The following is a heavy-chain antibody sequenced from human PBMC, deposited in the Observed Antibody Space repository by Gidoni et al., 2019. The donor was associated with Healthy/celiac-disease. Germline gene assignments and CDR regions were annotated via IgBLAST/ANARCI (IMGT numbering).Heavy chain of an antibody. CDR2: ISWNSGSI. D-gene: IGHD6-19*01. Sequence: EVQLVESGGGLVQPGRSLRLSCAASGFTFDDYAMRWVRQAPGKGLEWVSGISWNSGSIGYADSVKGRFTISRDNAKNSLYLQMNSLRAEDTALYYCAKGGQWLEYYFDYWGQGTLVTVSS. CDR1: GFTFDDYA. V-gene: IGHV3-9*01. CDR3: AKGGQWLEYYFDY. J-gene: IGHJ4*02.